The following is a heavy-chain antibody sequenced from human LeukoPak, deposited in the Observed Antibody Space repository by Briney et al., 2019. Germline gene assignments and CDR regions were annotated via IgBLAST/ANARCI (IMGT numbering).Heavy chain of an antibody. CDR3: AKESITMIVVVTSFDY. D-gene: IGHD3-22*01. Sequence: GGSLRLSXAASGFTFSSYSMNWVRQAPGKGLEWVSAISGSGGSTYYADSVKGRFTISRDNSKNTLYLQMNSLRAEDTAVYYCAKESITMIVVVTSFDYWGQGTLVTVSS. J-gene: IGHJ4*02. CDR1: GFTFSSYS. V-gene: IGHV3-23*01. CDR2: ISGSGGST.